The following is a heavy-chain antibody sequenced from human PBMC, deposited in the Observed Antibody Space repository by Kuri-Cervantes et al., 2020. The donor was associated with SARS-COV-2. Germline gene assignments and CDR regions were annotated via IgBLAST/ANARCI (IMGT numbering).Heavy chain of an antibody. CDR1: GYTFTGYY. Sequence: ASVKVSCKASGYTFTGYYMHWVRQAPGQGLEWMGWINPNSGGTNYAQKFQGRVTMTRDTSISTAYMELSRLRSDDTAVYYCATESYYGSGSYYYYYYGMDVWDQGTTVTVSS. D-gene: IGHD3-10*01. J-gene: IGHJ6*02. CDR3: ATESYYGSGSYYYYYYGMDV. V-gene: IGHV1-2*02. CDR2: INPNSGGT.